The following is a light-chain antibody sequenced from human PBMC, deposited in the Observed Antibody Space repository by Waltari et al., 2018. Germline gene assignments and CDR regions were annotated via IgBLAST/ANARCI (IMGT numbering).Light chain of an antibody. CDR2: SAS. J-gene: IGKJ1*01. CDR3: QQATSFPRT. CDR1: QGGRTN. V-gene: IGKV1-12*01. Sequence: DIQMTQSPSSVSASVGDRVTITCRASQGGRTNLAWYQQKPGKAPSLLIYSASTLQSGVPSRFSGSGSGTEFTLTISSLQPEDFASYYCQQATSFPRTFGQGTKVEVK.